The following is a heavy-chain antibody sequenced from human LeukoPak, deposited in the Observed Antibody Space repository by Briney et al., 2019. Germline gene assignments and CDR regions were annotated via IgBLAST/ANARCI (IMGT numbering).Heavy chain of an antibody. CDR2: IYPGDSDT. V-gene: IGHV5-51*01. Sequence: GESLKISCKGSGYSFTSYWIGWVRQMPGKGLEWMGIIYPGDSDTRYSPSFRGQVTISADKSISTAYLQWSSLKASDTAMYYCARSLGLRLGELSPPYYFDYWGQGTLVTVSS. J-gene: IGHJ4*02. CDR1: GYSFTSYW. D-gene: IGHD3-16*02. CDR3: ARSLGLRLGELSPPYYFDY.